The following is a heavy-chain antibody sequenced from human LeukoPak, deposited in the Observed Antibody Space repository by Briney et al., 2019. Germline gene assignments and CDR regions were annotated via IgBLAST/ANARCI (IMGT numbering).Heavy chain of an antibody. D-gene: IGHD7-27*01. CDR3: ARKTGGSLDI. J-gene: IGHJ3*02. Sequence: PGGSLRLSCAVSRFTFSNYWMTWVRQAPGKGLEWVANINQDGSEKNYVDSVRGRFTISRDNAKNSLYLQMNSLRGEDTAVYYCARKTGGSLDIWGQGTMVTVSS. CDR1: RFTFSNYW. V-gene: IGHV3-7*01. CDR2: INQDGSEK.